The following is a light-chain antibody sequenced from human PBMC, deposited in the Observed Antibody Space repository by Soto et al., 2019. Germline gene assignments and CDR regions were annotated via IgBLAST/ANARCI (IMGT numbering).Light chain of an antibody. V-gene: IGKV4-1*01. Sequence: DIVMTQSPDSLAVSLGERATINSKSSQSVLHSSHNENYLVWYQQKPGQPPKLLIYWASTRESGVPDRFSGSGSGTDFTLTISSLQAEDVAVYYCQQYYSTPYTFGQGTKLEIK. CDR2: WAS. CDR1: QSVLHSSHNENY. CDR3: QQYYSTPYT. J-gene: IGKJ2*01.